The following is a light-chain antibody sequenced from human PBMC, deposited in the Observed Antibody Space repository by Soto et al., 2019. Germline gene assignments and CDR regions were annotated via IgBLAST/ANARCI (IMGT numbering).Light chain of an antibody. V-gene: IGLV2-23*01. CDR3: CSYASSRTPNWV. J-gene: IGLJ3*02. CDR1: SSDVGSYNL. CDR2: EGS. Sequence: QSALTQPASVSGSPGQSITISCTGTSSDVGSYNLVSWYQQHPGKAPKLMIYEGSKRPSGVSNRFSGSKSGNTASLTISGLQAEDEADYYCCSYASSRTPNWVFGGGTKVTVL.